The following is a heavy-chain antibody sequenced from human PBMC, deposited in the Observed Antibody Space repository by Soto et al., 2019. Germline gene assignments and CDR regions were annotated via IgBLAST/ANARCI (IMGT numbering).Heavy chain of an antibody. Sequence: SETLSLTCTVSGGSFSNYFWSWIRQPPGKGLEYIGYIYYSGNTNYNPSLKSRVTISIGTSKNQFCLDLRSVTAADTAVYYCETSPGVASFNANCGHGTLLTVSS. D-gene: IGHD2-15*01. V-gene: IGHV4-59*01. CDR1: GGSFSNYF. J-gene: IGHJ4*01. CDR2: IYYSGNT. CDR3: ETSPGVASFNAN.